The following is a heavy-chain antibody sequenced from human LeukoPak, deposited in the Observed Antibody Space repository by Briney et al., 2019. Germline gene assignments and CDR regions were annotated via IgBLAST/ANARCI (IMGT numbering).Heavy chain of an antibody. D-gene: IGHD3-22*01. Sequence: GGSLRLTCAASGFTFSSYAMNWVRQAPGKGLEWVSAISGSGDNTYYADSVKGRFTISRDSSKNTLYLQMNSLRAEDTAVYYCAKDYYYYDSSGYYYAWGQGTLVTVSS. CDR2: ISGSGDNT. CDR1: GFTFSSYA. CDR3: AKDYYYYDSSGYYYA. J-gene: IGHJ4*02. V-gene: IGHV3-23*01.